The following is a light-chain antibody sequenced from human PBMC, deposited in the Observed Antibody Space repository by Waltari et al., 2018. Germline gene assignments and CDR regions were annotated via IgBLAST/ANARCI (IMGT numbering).Light chain of an antibody. V-gene: IGLV1-44*01. CDR3: AAWDDSLNGHWV. Sequence: QSVLTQPPSASGAPGQRVTISCSGRASNIGGNVVNWYQQFPGKAPKLGIYRNEQRRSGGPDRFSGAKSGTSASLAISGLQSEDEADYYCAAWDDSLNGHWVFGGGTKVTVL. CDR2: RNE. CDR1: ASNIGGNV. J-gene: IGLJ3*02.